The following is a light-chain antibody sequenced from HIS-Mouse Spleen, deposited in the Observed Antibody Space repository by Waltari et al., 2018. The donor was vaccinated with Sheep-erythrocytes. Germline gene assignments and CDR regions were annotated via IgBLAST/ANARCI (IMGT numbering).Light chain of an antibody. CDR3: QQLNSYPPA. V-gene: IGKV1-9*01. J-gene: IGKJ3*01. CDR2: AAS. CDR1: QGISSY. Sequence: DIQLTQSPSFLSASVGDRVTIPCRASQGISSYLACYQQKPGKAPKLLIYAASTLQSGVPSAFSGSGSGTEFTLTISSLQHEDFATDYCQQLNSYPPAFGPGTKVDIK.